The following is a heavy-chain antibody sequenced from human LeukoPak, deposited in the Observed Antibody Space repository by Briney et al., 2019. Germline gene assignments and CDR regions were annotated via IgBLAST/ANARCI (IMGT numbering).Heavy chain of an antibody. D-gene: IGHD4-17*01. CDR3: ARELGTTVTSYDAFDI. CDR2: IYSGGST. V-gene: IGHV3-66*01. CDR1: GFTVSSNY. J-gene: IGHJ3*02. Sequence: PGGSLRLSCAASGFTVSSNYMSWVRQAPGKGLEWVSVIYSGGSTYYADSVKGRFTISRDNSKNTLYLQMNSLRAEDTAVYYCARELGTTVTSYDAFDIWGQGTMVTVSS.